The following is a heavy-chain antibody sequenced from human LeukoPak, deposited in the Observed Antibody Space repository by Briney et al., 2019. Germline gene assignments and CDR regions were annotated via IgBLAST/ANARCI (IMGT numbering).Heavy chain of an antibody. CDR1: GFTFSTYA. Sequence: GGSLRLSCVASGFTFSTYAMDWVRHVPGKGLEWVSVITGGSGLIRYADSVKGRFTISRDNSKSTVYLQMNSLRAEDTAIYYCAKDQVPDGLYDIDYWGQGTLVTVSS. D-gene: IGHD3-9*01. J-gene: IGHJ4*02. CDR3: AKDQVPDGLYDIDY. V-gene: IGHV3-23*01. CDR2: ITGGSGLI.